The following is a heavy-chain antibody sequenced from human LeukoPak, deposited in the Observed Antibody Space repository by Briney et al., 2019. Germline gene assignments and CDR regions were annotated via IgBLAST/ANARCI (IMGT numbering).Heavy chain of an antibody. V-gene: IGHV1-69*13. CDR2: IIPIFGTA. J-gene: IGHJ4*02. Sequence: ASVKVSGEASGGTFSSYAISWVRQAPGHGREWMGGIIPIFGTANYAQKFQGRVTISADESTSTAYMELSSLRSEGTAVYYSARSEQWLVIHLDYWGQGTLVTVSS. D-gene: IGHD6-19*01. CDR1: GGTFSSYA. CDR3: ARSEQWLVIHLDY.